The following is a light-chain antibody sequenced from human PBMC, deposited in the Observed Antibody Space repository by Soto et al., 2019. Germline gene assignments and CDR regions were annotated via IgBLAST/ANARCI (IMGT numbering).Light chain of an antibody. Sequence: EIVLTQSPGTLSLSPGERATLSCRASQSVSSSYLAWYQQKPGRTPRLLIYDTSNRATGIPARFSGSGSGTDFTLTISRLEPEDFAVYYCQVRTDWPPFKYTFGWGTKLEVK. V-gene: IGKV3-11*01. J-gene: IGKJ2*01. CDR1: QSVSSSY. CDR2: DTS. CDR3: QVRTDWPPFKYT.